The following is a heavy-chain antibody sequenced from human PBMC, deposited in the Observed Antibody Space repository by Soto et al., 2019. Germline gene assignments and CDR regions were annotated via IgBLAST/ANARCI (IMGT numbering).Heavy chain of an antibody. V-gene: IGHV4-4*02. Sequence: PSETLSLTCAVSGGSISSSNWWSWVRQPPGKGLEWIGEIYHSGSTNYNPSLKSRVTISVDKSKNQFSLKLSSVTAADTAVYYCARVNYYGSGNYDESWFDPWGQGTLVTVS. CDR3: ARVNYYGSGNYDESWFDP. J-gene: IGHJ5*02. D-gene: IGHD3-10*01. CDR2: IYHSGST. CDR1: GGSISSSNW.